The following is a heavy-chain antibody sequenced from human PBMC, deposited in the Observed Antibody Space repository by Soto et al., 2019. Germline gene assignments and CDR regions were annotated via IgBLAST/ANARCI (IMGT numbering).Heavy chain of an antibody. CDR2: INPSGGST. Sequence: QVQLVQSGAEVKKPGASVKVSCKASGYTFTSYYMHWVRQAPGQGLQWMGIINPSGGSTTYAQKCQGRVTMTGDTSTSTVYMELSSLRSEDTAVYYCARERIAAGAYYYGMDVWGQGTTVTVSS. V-gene: IGHV1-46*01. D-gene: IGHD6-13*01. J-gene: IGHJ6*02. CDR1: GYTFTSYY. CDR3: ARERIAAGAYYYGMDV.